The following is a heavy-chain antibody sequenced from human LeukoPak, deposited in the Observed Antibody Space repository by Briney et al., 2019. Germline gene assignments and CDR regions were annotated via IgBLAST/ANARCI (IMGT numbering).Heavy chain of an antibody. J-gene: IGHJ4*02. CDR2: ISWNSGSI. V-gene: IGHV3-9*01. D-gene: IGHD3-9*01. Sequence: PGRSLSLSCAASGFTFDDYAMHWVRQAPGKGLEWVSGISWNSGSIGYADSVKGRFTISRDNAKNSLYLQMNSLRAEDTALYYCAKAVRGYYDILTGLDYWGQGTLVTVSS. CDR3: AKAVRGYYDILTGLDY. CDR1: GFTFDDYA.